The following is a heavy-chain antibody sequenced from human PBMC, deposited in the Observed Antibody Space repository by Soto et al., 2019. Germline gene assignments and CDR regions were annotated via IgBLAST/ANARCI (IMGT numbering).Heavy chain of an antibody. CDR3: VRVPGP. V-gene: IGHV4-34*01. J-gene: IGHJ5*02. CDR2: INHSGST. CDR1: GGSFSGYY. Sequence: PSETLSLTCAVYGGSFSGYYWSWIRQPPGKGLEWIGEINHSGSTNYNPSLKSRVTISVDTSKNQFSLKLSSVTAADTAVYYCVRVPGPWGQGTLVTVSS.